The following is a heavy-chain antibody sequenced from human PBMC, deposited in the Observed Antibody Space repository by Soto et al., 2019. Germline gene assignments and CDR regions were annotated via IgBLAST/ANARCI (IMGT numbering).Heavy chain of an antibody. CDR1: GGSISSGGYS. CDR3: ARGVGSSGYTNWFDP. Sequence: SETLSLTCAVSGGSISSGGYSWSWIRQPPGKGLEWIGYIYHSGSTYYNPSLKSRVTISVDRSKNQFSLKLSSVTAADTAVYYCARGVGSSGYTNWFDPWRQGTLVTVSS. V-gene: IGHV4-30-2*01. D-gene: IGHD3-22*01. J-gene: IGHJ5*02. CDR2: IYHSGST.